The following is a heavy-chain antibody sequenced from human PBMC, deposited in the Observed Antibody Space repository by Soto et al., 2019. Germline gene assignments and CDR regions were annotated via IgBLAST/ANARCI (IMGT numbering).Heavy chain of an antibody. V-gene: IGHV4-4*02. CDR3: ARNGYSCGSLYYFDY. Sequence: SETLSLTCAVSGGSISSNNWWSWVRQPPGKGLEWIGEIYHSGSTYYNPSLKSRVTISVDKSKNQFSLKLNSVTAADTAVYYCARNGYSCGSLYYFDYWGQGTLVTVSS. J-gene: IGHJ4*02. D-gene: IGHD5-18*01. CDR2: IYHSGST. CDR1: GGSISSNNW.